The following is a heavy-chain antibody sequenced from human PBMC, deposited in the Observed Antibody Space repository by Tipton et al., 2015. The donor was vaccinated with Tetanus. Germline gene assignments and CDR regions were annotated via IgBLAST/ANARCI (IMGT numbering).Heavy chain of an antibody. Sequence: TLSLTCTVSGGSIGTYHWNWIRQSPGKGLELIGYIYYLGNTAYNPSLQSRVSMSVDTSKKQFSLRLNSVAAADTVIYYCARTAFFGVITHRAFDLWGLGTMVTVSS. D-gene: IGHD3-3*01. CDR3: ARTAFFGVITHRAFDL. CDR1: GGSIGTYH. CDR2: IYYLGNT. V-gene: IGHV4-59*01. J-gene: IGHJ3*01.